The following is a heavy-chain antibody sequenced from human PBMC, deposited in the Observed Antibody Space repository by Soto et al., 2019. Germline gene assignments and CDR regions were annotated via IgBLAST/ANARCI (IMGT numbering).Heavy chain of an antibody. CDR2: INHSGST. J-gene: IGHJ5*02. CDR1: GGSFSGYY. D-gene: IGHD4-17*01. Sequence: SETLSLTCAVYGGSFSGYYWSWIRQPPGKGLEWIGEINHSGSTNYNPSLKSRVTISVDTSKNQFSLKLSSVTAADTAVYYCARLRTAFDPWGQGTLVTVSS. CDR3: ARLRTAFDP. V-gene: IGHV4-34*01.